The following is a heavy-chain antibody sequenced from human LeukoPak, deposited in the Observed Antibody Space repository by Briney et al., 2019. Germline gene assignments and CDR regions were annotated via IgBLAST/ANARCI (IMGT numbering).Heavy chain of an antibody. D-gene: IGHD3-22*01. CDR2: IRSKACGGTT. CDR1: GFTFGDYA. V-gene: IGHV3-49*03. CDR3: TLDPITMIVGGMDV. Sequence: GGSLRLSCTASGFTFGDYAMSWFRQAPGKGLEWVGFIRSKACGGTTEYAASVKGRFTISRDDSKSIAYLQMNSLKTEDTAVYYCTLDPITMIVGGMDVWGQGTTVTVSS. J-gene: IGHJ6*02.